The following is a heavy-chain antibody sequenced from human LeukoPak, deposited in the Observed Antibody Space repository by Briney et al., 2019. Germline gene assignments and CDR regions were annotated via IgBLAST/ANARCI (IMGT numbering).Heavy chain of an antibody. CDR3: ARGEYSYGLIGPYFDY. CDR2: IYYSGST. J-gene: IGHJ4*02. CDR1: GGSISSYY. V-gene: IGHV4-59*01. Sequence: SETLSLTCTVSGGSISSYYWSWIRQPPGKGLEWIGYIYYSGSTNYNPSPKSRVTISVDTSKNQFSLKLSSVTAADAAVYYCARGEYSYGLIGPYFDYWGQGTLVTVSS. D-gene: IGHD5-18*01.